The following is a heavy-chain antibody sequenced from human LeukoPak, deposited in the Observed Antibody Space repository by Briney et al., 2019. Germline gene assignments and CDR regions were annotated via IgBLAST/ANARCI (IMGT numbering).Heavy chain of an antibody. CDR1: GYSFTSYG. V-gene: IGHV1-18*01. CDR3: TRDLYDYCDYVD. J-gene: IGHJ4*02. D-gene: IGHD4-17*01. Sequence: GASVKVSCKASGYSFTSYGISWLRQAPGQGLEWMGWISAYNGNTNYAQKLQGRITMTTDTSTSTAYMELRNLRSDDTAVYFCTRDLYDYCDYVDRGQGTLVTVSS. CDR2: ISAYNGNT.